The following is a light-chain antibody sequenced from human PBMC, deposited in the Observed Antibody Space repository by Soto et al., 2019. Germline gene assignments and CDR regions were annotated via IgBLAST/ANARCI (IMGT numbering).Light chain of an antibody. CDR1: QSISSY. CDR3: QQSYSTPFT. CDR2: AAS. J-gene: IGKJ3*01. V-gene: IGKV1-39*01. Sequence: DIQMTQSPSSLSASVGDRVTITCRPSQSISSYLNWYQQKPGKAPKSLISAASSLQSGVPSRFSGSGSGTDFTLTISSQQPEDFATYYCQQSYSTPFTFGPGTKVDIK.